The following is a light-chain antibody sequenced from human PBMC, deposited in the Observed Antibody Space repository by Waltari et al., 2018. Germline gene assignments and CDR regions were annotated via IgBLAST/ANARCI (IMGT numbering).Light chain of an antibody. J-gene: IGKJ2*01. CDR3: QQRSNWPPRYT. CDR2: DSS. Sequence: ELVLTQSPATLSLSPGERATLSCRASQSVSDNLAWYQQKPGQAPRLLISDSSNRATGIPARFSGSGSGTDFTLVISSLEAEDFAVYYCQQRSNWPPRYTFGQGTKLEIK. V-gene: IGKV3-11*01. CDR1: QSVSDN.